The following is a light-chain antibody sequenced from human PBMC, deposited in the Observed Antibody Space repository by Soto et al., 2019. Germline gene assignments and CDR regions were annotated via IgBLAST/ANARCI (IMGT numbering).Light chain of an antibody. Sequence: EIVLTQSPATLSLSPGERATLSCRASQSVSSYLAWYQQKPGQAPRLLIYDASTRATGIPARFSASGSGTEFTLTISSLQSEDFAVYYCQQYSNWAPITFGQGTRLEIK. V-gene: IGKV3-15*01. J-gene: IGKJ5*01. CDR2: DAS. CDR1: QSVSSY. CDR3: QQYSNWAPIT.